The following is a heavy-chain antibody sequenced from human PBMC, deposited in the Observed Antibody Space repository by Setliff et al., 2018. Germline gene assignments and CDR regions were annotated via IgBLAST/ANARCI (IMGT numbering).Heavy chain of an antibody. J-gene: IGHJ4*02. CDR1: GFTFSTYT. V-gene: IGHV3-21*01. CDR2: IDTSSSYI. CDR3: ARSESCDATNCSPFDY. Sequence: GESLKISCAASGFTFSTYTMNWVRQAPGKGLEWVSSIDTSSSYIYYADSVKGRFTISRDNAENSLYLQMNSLRAEDTAVYYCARSESCDATNCSPFDYWGQGTLVTVSS. D-gene: IGHD2-2*01.